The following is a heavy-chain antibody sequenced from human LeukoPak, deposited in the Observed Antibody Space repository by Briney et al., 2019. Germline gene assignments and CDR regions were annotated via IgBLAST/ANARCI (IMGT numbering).Heavy chain of an antibody. CDR3: ARGVPTLYYYGSGSYPMSAFDI. D-gene: IGHD3-10*01. CDR1: GGSLRSYY. CDR2: TYYSGST. V-gene: IGHV4-59*01. Sequence: SETLSLTCPVSGGSLRSYYWSWIRQPPGNGLEWIGYTYYSGSTNYNPSLKSRVTISVDTSKNQFSLKLSSVTAADTAVYYCARGVPTLYYYGSGSYPMSAFDIWGQGTMVTVSS. J-gene: IGHJ3*02.